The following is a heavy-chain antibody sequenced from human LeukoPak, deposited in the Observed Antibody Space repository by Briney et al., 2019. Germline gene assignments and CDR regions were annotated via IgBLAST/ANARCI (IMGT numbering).Heavy chain of an antibody. V-gene: IGHV4-39*01. CDR2: IYYSGST. Sequence: SETLSLTRTVSGGSISSSSYYWGWIRQPPGKGLEWIGSIYYSGSTYYNPSLKSRVTISVDTSKNQFSLKLSSVTAADTAVYYCARQYSGYDYLQDYWGQGTLVTVSS. CDR1: GGSISSSSYY. CDR3: ARQYSGYDYLQDY. D-gene: IGHD5-12*01. J-gene: IGHJ4*02.